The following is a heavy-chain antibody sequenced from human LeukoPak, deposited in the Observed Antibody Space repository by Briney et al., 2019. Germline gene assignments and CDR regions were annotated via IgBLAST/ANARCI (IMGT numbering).Heavy chain of an antibody. J-gene: IGHJ6*02. CDR1: GYTFTSYD. Sequence: ASVKVSCKASGYTFTSYDINWVRQATGQGLEWMGWMNPNSGNTSYAQKFQGRVTMTRNTSISTAYMELSSLRSEDTAVYYCARGGSFLRFLEWSYYYGMDVWGQGTTVTVSS. CDR2: MNPNSGNT. CDR3: ARGGSFLRFLEWSYYYGMDV. D-gene: IGHD3-3*01. V-gene: IGHV1-8*01.